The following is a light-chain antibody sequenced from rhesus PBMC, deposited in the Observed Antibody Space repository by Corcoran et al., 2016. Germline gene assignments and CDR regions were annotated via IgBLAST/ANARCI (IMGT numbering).Light chain of an antibody. Sequence: DIQMTQSPSSLSASVGDRATIPCRASQGISTYLNWDQQKPGKAPKRLIYVASSLESGVQSRFSGNGSGTDFTLPNSNRQPEDFATYYCHHYNIDPLTFGRGAKVEIK. CDR2: VAS. V-gene: IGKV1-43*02. J-gene: IGKJ4*01. CDR1: QGISTY. CDR3: HHYNIDPLT.